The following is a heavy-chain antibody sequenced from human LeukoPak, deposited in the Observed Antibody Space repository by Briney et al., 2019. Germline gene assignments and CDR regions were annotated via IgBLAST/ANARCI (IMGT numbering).Heavy chain of an antibody. CDR3: ARRVVAATKVDYYYYYMDV. CDR2: IYYSGST. CDR1: GGSISSYY. Sequence: PSETLSLTCTVSGGSISSYYWSWIRQPPGKGLEWIGYIYYSGSTNYNPSLKSRVTISVDTSKNQFSLKLSSVTAADTAVYYCARRVVAATKVDYYYYYMDVWGKGTTVTVSS. J-gene: IGHJ6*03. V-gene: IGHV4-59*08. D-gene: IGHD2-15*01.